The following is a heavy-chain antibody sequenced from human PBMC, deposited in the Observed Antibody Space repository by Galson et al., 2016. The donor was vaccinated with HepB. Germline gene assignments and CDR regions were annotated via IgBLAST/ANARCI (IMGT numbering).Heavy chain of an antibody. D-gene: IGHD4-17*01. CDR3: ARPFYGEYYYFDY. J-gene: IGHJ4*02. CDR1: RYTFTTYW. CDR2: INPSGGGT. V-gene: IGHV1-46*01. Sequence: SVQVSCKASRYTFTTYWMHWVRQAPGQGLEWVGVINPSGGGTSYAQKFQGRVSMTSDTSTSTVYMQLISLRSEDTAVYYCARPFYGEYYYFDYGGQGTLVIVSS.